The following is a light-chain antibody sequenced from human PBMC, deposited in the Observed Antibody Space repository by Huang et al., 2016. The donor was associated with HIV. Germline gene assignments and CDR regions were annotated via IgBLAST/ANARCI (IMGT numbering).Light chain of an antibody. CDR1: QSLIHSNGNTY. V-gene: IGKV2-30*02. CDR3: MQGTHLFT. CDR2: QGS. Sequence: VVLTQSPLYLSVTLGQPASISCRSSQSLIHSNGNTYLNWFQRRPGQSPRRLISQGSRRDSGVPDRFSGSGSGTDFTLKISRVEAEDVGVYYCMQGTHLFTFGGGTRVDIK. J-gene: IGKJ4*01.